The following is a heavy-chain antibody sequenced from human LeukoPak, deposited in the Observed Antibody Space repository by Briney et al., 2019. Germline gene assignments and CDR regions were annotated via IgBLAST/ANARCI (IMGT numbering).Heavy chain of an antibody. V-gene: IGHV4-61*08. CDR1: GGSISSGDYY. D-gene: IGHD3-10*01. CDR2: IYYSGST. J-gene: IGHJ4*02. CDR3: ARVNKRTYYYGSGSYWFDY. Sequence: PSETLSLTCTVSGGSISSGDYYWRWIRQPPGKGLEWIGYIYYSGSTNYNPSLKSRVTISVDTSKNQFSLKLSSVTAADTAVYYCARVNKRTYYYGSGSYWFDYWGQGTLVTVSS.